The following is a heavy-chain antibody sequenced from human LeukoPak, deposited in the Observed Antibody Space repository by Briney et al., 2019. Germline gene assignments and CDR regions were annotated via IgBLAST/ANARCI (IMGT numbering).Heavy chain of an antibody. J-gene: IGHJ4*02. V-gene: IGHV3-21*01. D-gene: IGHD6-13*01. CDR1: GFTFSSYS. CDR3: AGGSSTTSYYFDY. Sequence: GGSLRLSCAASGFTFSSYSMNWVHQAPGKGLEWVSSISSSSSYIYYADSVKGRFTISRDNAKKSLFLQMNSLRAEDTAVYYCAGGSSTTSYYFDYWGQGTLVTVSS. CDR2: ISSSSSYI.